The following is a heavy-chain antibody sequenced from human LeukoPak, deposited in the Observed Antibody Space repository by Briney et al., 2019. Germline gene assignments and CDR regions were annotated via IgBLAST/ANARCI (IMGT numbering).Heavy chain of an antibody. CDR1: GFTFSSYG. V-gene: IGHV3-30*02. J-gene: IGHJ4*02. CDR3: AKGGLRVTDY. D-gene: IGHD5/OR15-5a*01. CDR2: IRYDGSNK. Sequence: PGGSLRLSCAASGFTFSSYGMHWVRQAPGKGLEWVAFIRYDGSNKYYADSVKGRFTISRDNAKNTLYLQMNSLRAEDTAVYYCAKGGLRVTDYWGQGTLVTVSS.